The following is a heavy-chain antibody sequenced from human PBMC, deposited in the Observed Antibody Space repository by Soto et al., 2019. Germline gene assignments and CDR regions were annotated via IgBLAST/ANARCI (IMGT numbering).Heavy chain of an antibody. V-gene: IGHV3-21*01. D-gene: IGHD3-10*01. CDR2: ISSSSSYI. Sequence: NPGGSQRLSCAASGFTFSSYSMNWVRQAPGKGLEWVSSISSSSSYIYYADSVKGRFTISRDNAKNSLYLQMNSLRAEDTAVYYCARAPYGSGSPLDYWGQGTLVTVSS. CDR3: ARAPYGSGSPLDY. CDR1: GFTFSSYS. J-gene: IGHJ4*02.